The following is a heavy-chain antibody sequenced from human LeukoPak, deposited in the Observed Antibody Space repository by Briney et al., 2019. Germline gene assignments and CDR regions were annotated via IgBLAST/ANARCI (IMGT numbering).Heavy chain of an antibody. CDR1: GFTFSNYG. Sequence: GGSLRLSCAASGFTFSNYGMNCVRQAPGKGLEWVSVTDTSGVITYYTDSVKGRFTISRDNSKNTLNLQMDSLRVEDTAVYYCAKGDTGVIRRYYLDSWGQGTLVTVSS. CDR3: AKGDTGVIRRYYLDS. V-gene: IGHV3-23*05. J-gene: IGHJ4*02. CDR2: TDTSGVIT. D-gene: IGHD5-18*01.